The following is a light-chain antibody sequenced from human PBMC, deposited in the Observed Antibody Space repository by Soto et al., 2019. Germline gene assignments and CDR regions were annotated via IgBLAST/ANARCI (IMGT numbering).Light chain of an antibody. CDR2: DNN. V-gene: IGLV1-51*01. CDR1: SSNIGNNY. CDR3: ATWDGSLPAEV. Sequence: QSVLTQPPSVSAAPGQKVTISCSGSSSNIGNNYVSWYQQLPGTAPKLLIYDNNKRPSGIPDRFSGSKSGTSGTLDITGLQTGGEGDYYCATWDGSLPAEVFGGGTKLTVL. J-gene: IGLJ2*01.